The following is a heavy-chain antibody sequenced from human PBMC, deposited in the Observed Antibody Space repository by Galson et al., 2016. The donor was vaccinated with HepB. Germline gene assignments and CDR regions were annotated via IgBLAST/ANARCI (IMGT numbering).Heavy chain of an antibody. D-gene: IGHD6-25*01. J-gene: IGHJ4*02. V-gene: IGHV3-33*02. CDR3: AREDPRIAAAILDS. CDR2: IWYDGSNK. Sequence: SLRLSCAASGFTFSRSGMHWVRQAPGKGLEWVALIWYDGSNKYYADSAKGRFTISRDNSRNTLFLQMNRLRAEDTGLYYCAREDPRIAAAILDSWGQGTLVTVSS. CDR1: GFTFSRSG.